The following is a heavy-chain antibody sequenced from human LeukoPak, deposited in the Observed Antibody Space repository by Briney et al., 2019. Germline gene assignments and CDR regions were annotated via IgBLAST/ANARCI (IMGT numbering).Heavy chain of an antibody. J-gene: IGHJ4*02. D-gene: IGHD4-11*01. CDR2: INPSGGST. Sequence: GASVKVSCKASGYTFTGYYMHWVRQAPGQGLEWMGMINPSGGSTSYAQNFQARVTITRDTATTTVYMELSSLRSEDTAVYYCARGYSNFFGYWGQGTLVTVSS. CDR1: GYTFTGYY. V-gene: IGHV1-46*01. CDR3: ARGYSNFFGY.